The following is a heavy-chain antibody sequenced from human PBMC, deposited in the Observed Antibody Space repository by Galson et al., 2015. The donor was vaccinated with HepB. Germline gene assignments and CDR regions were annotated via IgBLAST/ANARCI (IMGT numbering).Heavy chain of an antibody. Sequence: SLRLSCAASGFTFSSYAMSWVRQAPGKGLEWVSVISGSGSTTYYADSVKGRFTISRDNSKNTLSLQMNSLRVEDTAVYYCAKDEIRDSSRSYYFDYWGQGTLVTVSS. D-gene: IGHD6-13*01. CDR3: AKDEIRDSSRSYYFDY. CDR2: ISGSGSTT. J-gene: IGHJ4*02. CDR1: GFTFSSYA. V-gene: IGHV3-23*01.